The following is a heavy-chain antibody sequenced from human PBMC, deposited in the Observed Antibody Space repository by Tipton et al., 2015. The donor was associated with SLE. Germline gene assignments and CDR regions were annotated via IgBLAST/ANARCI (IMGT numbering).Heavy chain of an antibody. J-gene: IGHJ6*02. V-gene: IGHV4-34*01. CDR2: INHSGST. Sequence: TLSLTCAVYGGFFSGYYWSWIRQPPGKGLEWIGEINHSGSTNYNPSLKSRVTITVDTSKNQFSLKLNSVTTADTAVYYCASCGGGYGMDVWGQGTTVTVSS. D-gene: IGHD2-21*01. CDR3: ASCGGGYGMDV. CDR1: GGFFSGYY.